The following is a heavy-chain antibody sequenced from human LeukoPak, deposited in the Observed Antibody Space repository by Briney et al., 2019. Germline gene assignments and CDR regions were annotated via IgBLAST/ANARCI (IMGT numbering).Heavy chain of an antibody. D-gene: IGHD4-11*01. CDR2: IYYSGST. CDR1: GGSISPYY. J-gene: IGHJ4*02. Sequence: SETLSLTCIVSGGSISPYYWSWIRQPPGKGLEWIGYIYYSGSTNYNPSLKSRVTISVDTSKNQFSLKLNSVTAADTAVYYCARQGPLTTAVTTRTNPFDYWGQGTLVTVSS. V-gene: IGHV4-59*08. CDR3: ARQGPLTTAVTTRTNPFDY.